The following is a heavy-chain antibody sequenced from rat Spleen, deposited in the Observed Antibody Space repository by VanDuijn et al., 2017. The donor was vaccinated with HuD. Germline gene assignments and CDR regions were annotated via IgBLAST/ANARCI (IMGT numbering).Heavy chain of an antibody. Sequence: QVQLKESGPGLVKPSETLSLTCTVAGFSLTRFLVSWVRQPPGKSLEWMGVIWSDGSTTYNSAFKSRLSITRDTSKSQVFLKMNSLQTEDTATYYCTRGHYGYTYVMDAWGQGASVTVSS. CDR3: TRGHYGYTYVMDA. J-gene: IGHJ4*01. V-gene: IGHV2-32*01. CDR1: GFSLTRFL. D-gene: IGHD1-9*01. CDR2: IWSDGST.